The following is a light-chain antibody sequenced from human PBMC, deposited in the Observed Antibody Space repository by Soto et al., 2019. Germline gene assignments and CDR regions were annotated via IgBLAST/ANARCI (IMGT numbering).Light chain of an antibody. J-gene: IGKJ2*01. Sequence: EIVLTQSPGTLSLSPGDRATLSCRASQSVSSDYLAWYQQKPGQAPRLLFYCATRGAAGIPDRFSGSGSVTDFTLTISRLEPEDFAVYCCQQYGRSPMFTFGQGTKLEVK. CDR3: QQYGRSPMFT. CDR1: QSVSSDY. CDR2: CAT. V-gene: IGKV3-20*01.